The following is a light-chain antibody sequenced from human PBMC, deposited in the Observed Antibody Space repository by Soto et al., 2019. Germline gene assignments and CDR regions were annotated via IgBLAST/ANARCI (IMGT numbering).Light chain of an antibody. CDR3: SSYTSSSTLYV. CDR2: EVS. J-gene: IGLJ1*01. CDR1: SSDVGGYNY. Sequence: ALAQPASVSGSPGQSITISCTGTSSDVGGYNYVSWYQQHPGKAPKLMIYEVSNRPPGVSNRFSGSKSGNTASLTISGLQAEDEADYYCSSYTSSSTLYVFGTGTKVTVL. V-gene: IGLV2-14*01.